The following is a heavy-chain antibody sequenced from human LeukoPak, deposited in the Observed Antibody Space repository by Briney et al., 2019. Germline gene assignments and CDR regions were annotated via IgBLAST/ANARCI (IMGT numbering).Heavy chain of an antibody. V-gene: IGHV1-2*02. CDR2: INPNSGGT. Sequence: ASVKVSCKASGYTFTGYYMHWVRQAPGQGLEWMGWINPNSGGTNYAQKFQGRVTMTRDTSISTAYMELSRLRSDDTAVNYCARVPRSMTREEDNFDYWGQGTLVTVSS. J-gene: IGHJ4*02. D-gene: IGHD2-15*01. CDR3: ARVPRSMTREEDNFDY. CDR1: GYTFTGYY.